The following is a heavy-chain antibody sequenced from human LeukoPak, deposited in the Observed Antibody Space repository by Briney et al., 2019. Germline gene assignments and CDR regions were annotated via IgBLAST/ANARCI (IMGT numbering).Heavy chain of an antibody. CDR2: INPNSGGT. D-gene: IGHD3-10*01. V-gene: IGHV1-2*06. Sequence: ASVKVSCKAPGYTFTGYYMHWVRQAPGQGLEWMGRINPNSGGTNYAQKFQGRVTMTRDTSISTAYMELSRLRSDDTAVYYCARDLGAMVRGVILRSDYFDYWGQGTLVTVSS. J-gene: IGHJ4*02. CDR3: ARDLGAMVRGVILRSDYFDY. CDR1: GYTFTGYY.